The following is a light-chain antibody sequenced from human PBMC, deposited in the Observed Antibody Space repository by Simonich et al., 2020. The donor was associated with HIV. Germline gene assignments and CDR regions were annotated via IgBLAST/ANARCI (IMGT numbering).Light chain of an antibody. CDR3: HQSSSLPFT. CDR2: YYS. V-gene: IGKV6-21*02. CDR1: QSICSS. J-gene: IGKJ3*01. Sequence: EIVLTQYPDFQSVTPKQQLTITFRSSQSICSSLHRYQQKPGQSPKLLIKYYSQSNSGVPSMFTGSGSGTDFTLTINSLEAEDATTYYCHQSSSLPFTFGPGTKVDIK.